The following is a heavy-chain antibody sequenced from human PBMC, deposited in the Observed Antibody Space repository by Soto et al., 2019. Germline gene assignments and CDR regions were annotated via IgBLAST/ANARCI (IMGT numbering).Heavy chain of an antibody. V-gene: IGHV3-7*01. Sequence: GGSLRLSCAASGFTFSNYAMHWVRQAPGKGLEWVANIKRDGRETYYLDSVKGRFTISRDNSKNTLYLQMNSLGAEDTAVYYCAKDTLTGTTELGYYSYGMDVWGQGTTVTVSS. CDR3: AKDTLTGTTELGYYSYGMDV. J-gene: IGHJ6*02. CDR1: GFTFSNYA. D-gene: IGHD1-7*01. CDR2: IKRDGRET.